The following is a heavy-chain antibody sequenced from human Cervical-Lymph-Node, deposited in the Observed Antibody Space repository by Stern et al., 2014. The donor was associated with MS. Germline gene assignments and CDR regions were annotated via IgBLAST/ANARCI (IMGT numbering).Heavy chain of an antibody. CDR2: VSYDGTQR. CDR1: GFTFSTYA. Sequence: VQLVESGGGVVQPGRSLSLSCVASGFTFSTYAMHWVRQAPGKGLEWVAFVSYDGTQRNSTDSVKARFTISRDNSKNTLYLHMNSLRDEDTAVYFCARGGRGVGLEYWGQGAWSPSPQ. V-gene: IGHV3-30-3*01. CDR3: ARGGRGVGLEY. D-gene: IGHD3-10*01. J-gene: IGHJ4*02.